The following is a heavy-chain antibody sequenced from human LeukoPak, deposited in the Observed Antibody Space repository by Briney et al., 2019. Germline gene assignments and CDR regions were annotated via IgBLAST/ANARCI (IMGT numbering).Heavy chain of an antibody. J-gene: IGHJ4*02. CDR1: GGSFSGYY. V-gene: IGHV4-34*01. CDR2: INHSGSN. D-gene: IGHD3-9*01. CDR3: EIFYYDILTGYYIGDY. Sequence: SETLSLTCAVYGGSFSGYYWSWLRQPSGKGLEWIGDINHSGSNNYNPSLKSRVTISVDTSKNQFSLKLSSVTAADTAVYYCEIFYYDILTGYYIGDYWGQGTLVTVSS.